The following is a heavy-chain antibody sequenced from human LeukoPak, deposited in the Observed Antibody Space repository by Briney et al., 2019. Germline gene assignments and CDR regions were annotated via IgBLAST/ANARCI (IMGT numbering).Heavy chain of an antibody. J-gene: IGHJ3*02. CDR1: GGSISSGGYY. Sequence: PSETLSLTCTVSGGSISSGGYYWSWIRQPPGKGLEWIGYIYHSGSTYYNPSLKSRVTISVDRSKNQFSLKLSSVTAADTAVYYCARDSRIRRDAFDIWGQGTMVTVSS. D-gene: IGHD2/OR15-2a*01. V-gene: IGHV4-30-2*01. CDR2: IYHSGST. CDR3: ARDSRIRRDAFDI.